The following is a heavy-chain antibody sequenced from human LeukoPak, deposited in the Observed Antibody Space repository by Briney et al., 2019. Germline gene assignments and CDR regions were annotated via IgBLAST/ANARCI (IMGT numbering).Heavy chain of an antibody. D-gene: IGHD6-13*01. J-gene: IGHJ3*02. CDR2: INWNGGST. Sequence: GGSLRLSCAASGFTFDDYGMSWVRQAPGKGLEWVSGINWNGGSTGYADSVKGRFTISRDNAKNSLYLQMNSLRVEDTAVYYCAKDYGSSWSDAFDIWGQGTMVTVSS. V-gene: IGHV3-20*04. CDR3: AKDYGSSWSDAFDI. CDR1: GFTFDDYG.